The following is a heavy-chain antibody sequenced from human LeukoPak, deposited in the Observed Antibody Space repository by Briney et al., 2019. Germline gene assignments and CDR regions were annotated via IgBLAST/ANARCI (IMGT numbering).Heavy chain of an antibody. J-gene: IGHJ4*02. D-gene: IGHD4/OR15-4a*01. CDR1: GFTFSSYA. CDR3: AKLRQDRPMVSFDY. V-gene: IGHV3-23*01. CDR2: ISGSGGST. Sequence: GGSLRLSCAASGFTFSSYAMSWVRQAPGKGLEWVPAISGSGGSTYYADSVKGRFTISRDNSKNTLYLQMNSLRAEDTAVYYCAKLRQDRPMVSFDYWGQGTLVTVSS.